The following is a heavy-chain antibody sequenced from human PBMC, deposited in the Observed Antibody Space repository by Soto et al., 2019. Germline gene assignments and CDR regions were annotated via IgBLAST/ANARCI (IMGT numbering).Heavy chain of an antibody. CDR1: GGSFSGYY. CDR2: INHSGST. J-gene: IGHJ6*03. D-gene: IGHD2-2*01. CDR3: ARGQPAASTYYYYYMDV. Sequence: PSETLSLTCAVYGGSFSGYYWSWIRQPPGKGLEWIGEINHSGSTNYNPSLKSRVTISVDTSKNQFSLKLSSVTAADTAVYYCARGQPAASTYYYYYMDVWGKGTTVTVSS. V-gene: IGHV4-34*01.